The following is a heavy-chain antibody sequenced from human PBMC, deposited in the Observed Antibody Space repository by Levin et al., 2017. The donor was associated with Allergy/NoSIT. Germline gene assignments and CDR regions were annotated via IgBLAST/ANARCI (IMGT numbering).Heavy chain of an antibody. CDR3: VKDKAGDWSFDY. D-gene: IGHD3/OR15-3a*01. Sequence: GSLRLSCAASGFTLSSCWMSWVRQAPGKGLEWVANIDKDGSAKNYVDSVKGRFTISRDNAKNSLHLQMNSLRVEDTAVYYCVKDKAGDWSFDYWGQGTLVTVSS. CDR1: GFTLSSCW. J-gene: IGHJ4*02. V-gene: IGHV3-7*01. CDR2: IDKDGSAK.